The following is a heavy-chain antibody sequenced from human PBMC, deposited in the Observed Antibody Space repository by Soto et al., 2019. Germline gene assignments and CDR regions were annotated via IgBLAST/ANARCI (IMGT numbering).Heavy chain of an antibody. J-gene: IGHJ6*02. CDR2: IYYSGTT. D-gene: IGHD4-17*01. CDR1: GYSISSSNW. Sequence: SETLSLTCAVSGYSISSSNWWGWIRQPPGKGLEWIGYIYYSGTTYYNPSLKSRVTMSVDTSKNQFSLKLSSVTAADTAVYYCARDRVTTRPFYYYYGMDVWGQGTTVTVSS. CDR3: ARDRVTTRPFYYYYGMDV. V-gene: IGHV4-28*03.